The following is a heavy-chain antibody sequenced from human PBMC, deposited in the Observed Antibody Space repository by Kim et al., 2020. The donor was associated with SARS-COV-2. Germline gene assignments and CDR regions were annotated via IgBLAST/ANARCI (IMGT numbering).Heavy chain of an antibody. CDR2: IHPFGNT. CDR1: GGSLSGYY. Sequence: SETLSLTCAVYGGSLSGYYWSWIRQPPGKGLEWIGEIHPFGNTDYQPSLKSRITMSLDTSKNHFSLKLSSVTAAYTAMYFCARGQDTAKVGYWGQGTLVTVSS. CDR3: ARGQDTAKVGY. D-gene: IGHD5-18*01. V-gene: IGHV4-34*01. J-gene: IGHJ4*02.